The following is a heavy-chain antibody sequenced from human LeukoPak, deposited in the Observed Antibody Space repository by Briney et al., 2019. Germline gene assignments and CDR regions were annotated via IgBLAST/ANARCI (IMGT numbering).Heavy chain of an antibody. J-gene: IGHJ6*02. CDR2: MNPNSGNT. CDR3: ARAHLHKMSIFGVVIIPENYYYYGMDV. CDR1: GYTFTSYA. D-gene: IGHD3-3*01. Sequence: ASVKVSCKASGYTFTSYAMHWVRQAPGQGLEWMGWMNPNSGNTGYAQKFQGRVTMTRNTSISTAYMELSSLRSEDTAVYYCARAHLHKMSIFGVVIIPENYYYYGMDVWGQGTTVTVSS. V-gene: IGHV1-8*02.